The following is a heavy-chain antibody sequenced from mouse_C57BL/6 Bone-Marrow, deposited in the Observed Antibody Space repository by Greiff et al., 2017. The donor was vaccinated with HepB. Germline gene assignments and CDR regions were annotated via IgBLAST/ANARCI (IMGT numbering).Heavy chain of an antibody. J-gene: IGHJ1*03. V-gene: IGHV1-4*01. Sequence: VQLQQSGAELARPGASVKMSCKASGYTFTSYTMHWVKQRPGQGLEWIGYINPSSGYTKYNQKFKDKATLTADKSSSTAYMQLSSLTSEESAVYYCARPAKLRYWYFDVWGTGTTVTVSS. CDR1: GYTFTSYT. D-gene: IGHD2-4*01. CDR2: INPSSGYT. CDR3: ARPAKLRYWYFDV.